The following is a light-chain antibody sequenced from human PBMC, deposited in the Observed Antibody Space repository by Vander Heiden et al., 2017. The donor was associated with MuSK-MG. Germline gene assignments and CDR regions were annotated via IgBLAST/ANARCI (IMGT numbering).Light chain of an antibody. CDR1: QSISSY. CDR3: QQSYSTLIT. CDR2: AAS. Sequence: DIQLTPSPSSLSASVGDRVTITSRASQSISSYLIWYQQKPGKAPKLLIYAASSVQSGVPSRCSGSGSGTDFTLTISSLQPEDFATYYCQQSYSTLITFGQGTRLEIK. V-gene: IGKV1-39*01. J-gene: IGKJ5*01.